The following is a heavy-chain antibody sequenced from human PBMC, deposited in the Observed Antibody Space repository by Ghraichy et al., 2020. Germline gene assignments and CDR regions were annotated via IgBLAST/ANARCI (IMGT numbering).Heavy chain of an antibody. Sequence: GGSLRLSCVASGFTFSDYYMSWIRQAPGKGLEWVSYFSSSTSYTNYADSVKGRFTISRDTAKNSLYLQMNSLRAEDTAVYYCARGTRNAVAPLDYWGQGTLVTVSS. J-gene: IGHJ4*02. D-gene: IGHD1-14*01. V-gene: IGHV3-11*06. CDR2: FSSSTSYT. CDR1: GFTFSDYY. CDR3: ARGTRNAVAPLDY.